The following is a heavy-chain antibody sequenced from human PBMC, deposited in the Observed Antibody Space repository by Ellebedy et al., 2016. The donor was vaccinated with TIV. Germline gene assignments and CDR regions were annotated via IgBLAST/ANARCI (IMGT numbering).Heavy chain of an antibody. CDR2: ISYDGTNK. CDR1: GFTFSGFG. J-gene: IGHJ4*02. D-gene: IGHD1-26*01. Sequence: LSLTCAASGFTFSGFGIHWVRQAPGKGLEWVAFISYDGTNKYYTDSVKGRFTISRDNSKNTLYLQMNSLRADDTAVYYCARDSYGFDYWGQGTLVTVSS. V-gene: IGHV3-30*19. CDR3: ARDSYGFDY.